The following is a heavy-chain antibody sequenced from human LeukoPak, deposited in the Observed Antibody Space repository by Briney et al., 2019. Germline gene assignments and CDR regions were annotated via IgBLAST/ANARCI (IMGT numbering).Heavy chain of an antibody. V-gene: IGHV3-23*01. Sequence: GGSLRLSCAASGFTFSSYAMSWVRQAPGKGLEWVSAISGSGGSTYYADSVKGRFTISRDNSKNTLYLQMNSLRAEDTTVYYCARAADNWVFYYFDYWGQGTLVTVSS. J-gene: IGHJ4*02. CDR3: ARAADNWVFYYFDY. D-gene: IGHD3-16*01. CDR2: ISGSGGST. CDR1: GFTFSSYA.